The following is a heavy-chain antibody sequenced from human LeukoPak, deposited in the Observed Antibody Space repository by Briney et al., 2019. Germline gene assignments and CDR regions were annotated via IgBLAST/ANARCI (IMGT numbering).Heavy chain of an antibody. V-gene: IGHV4-4*02. D-gene: IGHD2-15*01. Sequence: PSETLSLTCAVSGGSISSSNWWSWVRQPPGKGLEWIGEIYHSGSTNYNTSLKSRVTISVDKAKNQFSLKLSSVTAADTAVYYCARDCSGGSCYSFDYWGQGTLVTVSS. CDR3: ARDCSGGSCYSFDY. CDR2: IYHSGST. J-gene: IGHJ4*02. CDR1: GGSISSSNW.